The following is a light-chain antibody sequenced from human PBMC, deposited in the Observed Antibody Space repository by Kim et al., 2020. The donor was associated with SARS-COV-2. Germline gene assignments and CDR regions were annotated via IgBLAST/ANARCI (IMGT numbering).Light chain of an antibody. CDR2: AAA. V-gene: IGKV1-27*01. J-gene: IGKJ1*01. CDR3: QKYNSAPWT. CDR1: QDIANS. Sequence: ASIGDRVTITCRASQDIANSLAWYQQKPGKVPQVLIYAAATLQSGVPSRFSGSGSGTEFTLTLGSLQTEDVATYYCQKYNSAPWTFGPGTKVEIK.